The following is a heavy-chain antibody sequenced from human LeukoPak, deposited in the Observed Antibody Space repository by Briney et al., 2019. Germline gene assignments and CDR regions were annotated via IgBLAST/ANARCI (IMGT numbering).Heavy chain of an antibody. Sequence: GEPLLISSTGSGYSFTTYWIGWVRHLPAKGLEWMGIIHPSDSDTKYSPSFQGQVTTSADKSISTAYLQWTSLKASHTAMYYCAKLRSPKGDRSSFDFWGQGTLVTVSS. D-gene: IGHD6-6*01. J-gene: IGHJ4*02. CDR3: AKLRSPKGDRSSFDF. CDR1: GYSFTTYW. CDR2: IHPSDSDT. V-gene: IGHV5-51*01.